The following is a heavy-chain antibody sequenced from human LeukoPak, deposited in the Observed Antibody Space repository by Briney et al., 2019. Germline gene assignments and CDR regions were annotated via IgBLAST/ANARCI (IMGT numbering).Heavy chain of an antibody. Sequence: GGSLRLSCAASGFTFSDYYMSWIRQAPGKGLEWVSYISSSGSTIYYADSVKGRFTISRDNAKNSLYLQMDSLRAEDTAVYYCARDHYYYDSSGYYPPLDYWGQGTLATVSS. CDR1: GFTFSDYY. V-gene: IGHV3-11*01. D-gene: IGHD3-22*01. J-gene: IGHJ4*02. CDR2: ISSSGSTI. CDR3: ARDHYYYDSSGYYPPLDY.